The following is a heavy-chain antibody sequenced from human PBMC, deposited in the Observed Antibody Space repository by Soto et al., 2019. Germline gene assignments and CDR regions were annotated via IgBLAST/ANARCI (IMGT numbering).Heavy chain of an antibody. Sequence: LETHSLTCAFSGGSCISNNWLTWVRQPPGQGLEWIGEIYRTGSTNYNPSLKSRVTISLDKSENQFSLKVTSLTAADTAVYYCASRDPGTSVDYWGQGTLVTVSS. CDR1: GGSCISNNW. CDR2: IYRTGST. CDR3: ASRDPGTSVDY. D-gene: IGHD1-7*01. J-gene: IGHJ4*02. V-gene: IGHV4-4*02.